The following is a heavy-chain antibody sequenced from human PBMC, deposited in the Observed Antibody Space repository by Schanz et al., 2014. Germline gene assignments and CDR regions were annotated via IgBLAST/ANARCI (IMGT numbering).Heavy chain of an antibody. CDR1: GFSFTTYA. J-gene: IGHJ4*02. Sequence: EVQLLESGGGLVQPGGSLRLSCASSGFSFTTYAMSWVRQAPGKGLEWVSAMNESHSTIYYADSVRGRFTISRDNSRSTMYLQMNSLRAEDTAVYYCAKSLESCPGGRCSRGYFDYWGQGTLVTVSS. V-gene: IGHV3-23*01. CDR2: MNESHSTI. CDR3: AKSLESCPGGRCSRGYFDY. D-gene: IGHD2-8*02.